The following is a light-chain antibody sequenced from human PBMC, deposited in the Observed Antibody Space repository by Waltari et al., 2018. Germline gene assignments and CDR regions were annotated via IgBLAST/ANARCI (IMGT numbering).Light chain of an antibody. CDR2: NNH. V-gene: IGLV1-44*01. Sequence: QSVLTQPPSASGTPGQRVTISCSGSSSNIGSNTVSWYQQPPGTAPQLLIYNNHQRPAGVPDRFSGSKSGTAASLASSGLQSEDEADYCCAAWDDRLNGPVFGGGTKLTVL. CDR1: SSNIGSNT. CDR3: AAWDDRLNGPV. J-gene: IGLJ2*01.